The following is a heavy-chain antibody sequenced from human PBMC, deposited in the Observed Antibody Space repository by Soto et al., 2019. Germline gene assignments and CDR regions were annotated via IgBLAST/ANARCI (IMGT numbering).Heavy chain of an antibody. D-gene: IGHD3-22*01. J-gene: IGHJ4*02. V-gene: IGHV1-69*02. CDR1: GGTFSSYT. CDR3: ARGRYYYDSSGYPPLDY. Sequence: QVQLVQSGAEVKKPGSSVKVSCKASGGTFSSYTISWVRQAPGQGLEWMGRIIPILGIANYAQKFQGRVTITADKSTSTDYMELSSLRSEDTAVYYCARGRYYYDSSGYPPLDYWGQGTLVTVSS. CDR2: IIPILGIA.